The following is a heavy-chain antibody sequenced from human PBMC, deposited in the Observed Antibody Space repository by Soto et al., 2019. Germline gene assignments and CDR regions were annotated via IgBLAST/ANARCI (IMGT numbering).Heavy chain of an antibody. CDR2: ISWNSGSI. Sequence: EVQLVESGGGLVQPGRSLRLSCAASGFTFDDYAMHWVRQAPGKGLEWVSGISWNSGSIGYADSVKGRFTISRDNAKNVLDLQMNSLRAEDTALDYWAKGRAYYYGSGASFDYWGQGTLVTVSS. V-gene: IGHV3-9*01. D-gene: IGHD3-10*01. CDR1: GFTFDDYA. J-gene: IGHJ4*02. CDR3: AKGRAYYYGSGASFDY.